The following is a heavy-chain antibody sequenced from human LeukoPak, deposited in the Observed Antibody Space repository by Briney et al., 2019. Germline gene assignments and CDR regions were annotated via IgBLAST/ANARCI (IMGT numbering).Heavy chain of an antibody. D-gene: IGHD3-9*01. CDR1: GFTFSSYE. CDR2: MSSGGSTI. V-gene: IGHV3-48*03. J-gene: IGHJ4*02. Sequence: PGGSLRLSCAASGFTFSSYEMNWVRQAPGKGLEWVSYMSSGGSTIYYADSVKGRFTISRDNAKNSLYLQMNSLRAEDTAVYYCARTSVLRYFDWLLFDYWGQGTLVTVSS. CDR3: ARTSVLRYFDWLLFDY.